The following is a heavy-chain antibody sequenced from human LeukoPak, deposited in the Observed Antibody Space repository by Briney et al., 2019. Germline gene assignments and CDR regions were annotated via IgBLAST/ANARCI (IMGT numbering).Heavy chain of an antibody. J-gene: IGHJ4*02. CDR1: GGSFSGYY. Sequence: SETLSLTCAVYGGSFSGYYWSWIRQPPGKGLEWIGEINHSGSTNYNPSLKSRVTISVDTSKNQFSLKLSSVTAADTAVYYCARHHRGYSYGPPADFDYWGQGTLVTVSS. V-gene: IGHV4-34*01. CDR2: INHSGST. CDR3: ARHHRGYSYGPPADFDY. D-gene: IGHD5-18*01.